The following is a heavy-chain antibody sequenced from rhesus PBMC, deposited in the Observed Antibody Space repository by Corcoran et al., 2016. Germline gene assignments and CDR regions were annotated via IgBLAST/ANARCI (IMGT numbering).Heavy chain of an antibody. D-gene: IGHD3-3*01. V-gene: IGHV4-93*01. CDR1: GGPIRSSNW. J-gene: IGHJ4*01. Sequence: QVQLQESGPGLVKPSETLSLTCAVSGGPIRSSNWWSWIRKSPGKGLEWMGGVYGSGERTEDNPSLKSRCTNSKDTCKNHFALKLSSLTAADTAVYYCASKNLDCLLQFDYWGQGVLVTVSS. CDR2: VYGSGERT. CDR3: ASKNLDCLLQFDY.